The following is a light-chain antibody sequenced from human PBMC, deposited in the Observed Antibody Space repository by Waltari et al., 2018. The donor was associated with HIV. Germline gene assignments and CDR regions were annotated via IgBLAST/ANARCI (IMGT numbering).Light chain of an antibody. J-gene: IGKJ3*01. Sequence: DFQLTQSTSFLSASVGDRVVITCRASQGISSNLAWYQQKPGLAPKLLIYAASSLPSGVPSRFSGGGSGTQFTLTIRNLQPEDFATYYCQHLNSFPPFTFGPGTTVDVK. CDR3: QHLNSFPPFT. CDR1: QGISSN. CDR2: AAS. V-gene: IGKV1-9*01.